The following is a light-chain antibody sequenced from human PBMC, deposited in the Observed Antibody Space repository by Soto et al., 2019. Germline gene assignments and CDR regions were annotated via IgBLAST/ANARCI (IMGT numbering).Light chain of an antibody. CDR2: AAS. CDR1: QSISTY. V-gene: IGKV1-39*01. CDR3: LQDFDYPYT. J-gene: IGKJ2*01. Sequence: DIQMTQSPSSLSASVGDTVTISCRASQSISTYLNWYQQRPGHAPKFPIYAASTLYSGVPSRFSGTGSGTDFTLTISSLQPEDFASYYCLQDFDYPYTFGQGTKVDIK.